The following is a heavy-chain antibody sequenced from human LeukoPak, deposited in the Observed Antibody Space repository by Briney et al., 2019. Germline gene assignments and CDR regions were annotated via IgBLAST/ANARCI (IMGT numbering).Heavy chain of an antibody. CDR3: VRDGGGYCSSPSRLVDYYYYYYMDV. Sequence: PGGSLRPSCAASGLTLSSYWTSWVRQAPGKGLEWVANIKQDGSEKYYVDSVKGRFTISRDNAKNSLYLQTNSLRAEDTAVYYCVRDGGGYCSSPSRLVDYYYYYYMDVWGKGTTVTVSS. V-gene: IGHV3-7*01. CDR2: IKQDGSEK. D-gene: IGHD2-2*01. J-gene: IGHJ6*03. CDR1: GLTLSSYW.